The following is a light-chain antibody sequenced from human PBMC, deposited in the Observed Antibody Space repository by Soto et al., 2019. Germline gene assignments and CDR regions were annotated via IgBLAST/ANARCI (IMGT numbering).Light chain of an antibody. J-gene: IGKJ1*01. V-gene: IGKV3-20*01. CDR2: GAS. CDR1: QSVSSSY. Sequence: EIVLTQSPGTLSLSPGERATLSCRSSQSVSSSYLAWYQQKPGQAPRLLIYGASSRATGIPDRFSGSGSETDFTLTISRLETEACAVYYCQQYGSSSWTFGQGTKVAIK. CDR3: QQYGSSSWT.